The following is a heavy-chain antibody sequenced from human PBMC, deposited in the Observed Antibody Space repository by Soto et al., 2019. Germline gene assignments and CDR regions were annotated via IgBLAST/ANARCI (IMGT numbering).Heavy chain of an antibody. CDR1: GGSISSGDYY. D-gene: IGHD3-22*01. CDR3: ASRDYYDSSGYYDWYFDL. Sequence: QVQLQESGPGLVKPSQTLSLTCTVSGGSISSGDYYWSWIRQPPGKGLEWIGYIYYSGSTYYNPSLKSRVTISVDTFKNQFSLKLSSVTAADTAVYYCASRDYYDSSGYYDWYFDLWGRGTLVTVSS. J-gene: IGHJ2*01. CDR2: IYYSGST. V-gene: IGHV4-30-4*01.